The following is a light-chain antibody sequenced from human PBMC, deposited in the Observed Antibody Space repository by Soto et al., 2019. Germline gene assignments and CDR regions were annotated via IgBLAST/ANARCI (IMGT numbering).Light chain of an antibody. CDR3: QQYNNWPRT. Sequence: EIVMTQSPATLSVSPGERATLSCRASQSVSSNLAWYQQKPGQAPSLLIYGASTRATGIPARFSGSGSGTEFTLTISSLQSEDFAVYYRQQYNNWPRTFGQGTKVDIK. CDR2: GAS. CDR1: QSVSSN. V-gene: IGKV3-15*01. J-gene: IGKJ1*01.